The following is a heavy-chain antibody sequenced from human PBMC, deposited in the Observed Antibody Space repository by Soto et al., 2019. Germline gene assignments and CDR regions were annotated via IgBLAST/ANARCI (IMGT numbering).Heavy chain of an antibody. Sequence: SVTQPVLCTVSGGSISTSSSYCGRIRQPPGKGLEWIGSIYYSGSTYYNPSLKSRVTIPVDTSKNQFSLKLSSVTAADTAVYYCARHTGTGSSYFDYWGQGTLVTVSS. V-gene: IGHV4-39*01. J-gene: IGHJ4*02. D-gene: IGHD1-1*01. CDR1: GGSISTSSSY. CDR2: IYYSGST. CDR3: ARHTGTGSSYFDY.